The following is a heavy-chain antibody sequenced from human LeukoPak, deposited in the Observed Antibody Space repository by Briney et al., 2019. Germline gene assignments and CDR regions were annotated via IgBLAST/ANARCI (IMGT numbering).Heavy chain of an antibody. D-gene: IGHD2-2*01. CDR3: ARSRGAMYQSPIDY. CDR2: IYTSGST. V-gene: IGHV4-61*02. Sequence: SETLSLTCTVSGGSISSGSYYWSWIRQPAGKGLEWIGRIYTSGSTNYNPSLKSRVTISVDRSKNQFSLKLSSVTAADTAVYYCARSRGAMYQSPIDYWGQGTLVTVSS. J-gene: IGHJ4*02. CDR1: GGSISSGSYY.